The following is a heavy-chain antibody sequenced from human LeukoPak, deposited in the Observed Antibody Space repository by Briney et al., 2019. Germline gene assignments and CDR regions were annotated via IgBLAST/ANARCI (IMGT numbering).Heavy chain of an antibody. D-gene: IGHD6-13*01. CDR2: ISYDGSNK. CDR3: AGELYSSSWYKILYYYGMDV. Sequence: QSGGSLRLSCAASGFTFSSYAMHWVRQAPGKGLEWVAVISYDGSNKYYADSVKGRFTISRDNSKNTLYLQMNSLRAEDTAVYYCAGELYSSSWYKILYYYGMDVWGQGTTVTVSS. J-gene: IGHJ6*02. V-gene: IGHV3-30*04. CDR1: GFTFSSYA.